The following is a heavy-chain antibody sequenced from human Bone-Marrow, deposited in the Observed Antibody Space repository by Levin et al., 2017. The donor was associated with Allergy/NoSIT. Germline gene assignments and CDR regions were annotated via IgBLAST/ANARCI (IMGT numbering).Heavy chain of an antibody. V-gene: IGHV3-15*07. J-gene: IGHJ4*02. CDR2: IRSNTDGGTI. CDR1: GFTFSKAW. D-gene: IGHD6-19*01. CDR3: TTTTALRRGSGWY. Sequence: GESLKISCAASGFTFSKAWINWVRQAPGKGLEWVGRIRSNTDGGTIDYAAPVKGRFTISRDDSKNTLYLQMNSLKTEDTAVYYCTTTTALRRGSGWYWGQGTLVTVSS.